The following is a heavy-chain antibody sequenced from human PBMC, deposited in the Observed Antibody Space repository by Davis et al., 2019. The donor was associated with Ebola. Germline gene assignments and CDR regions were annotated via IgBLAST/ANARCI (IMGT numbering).Heavy chain of an antibody. CDR3: ARGVTVGATSAGSFDI. Sequence: PAGSLTLSCAASGFTVSTNYLTWVRQAPGKGLGWVSVISSVGSTYYADSVKGRFTISRDPSKNTLYLQMNSLRVEATAVYSCARGVTVGATSAGSFDIWGQGTMVTVSS. D-gene: IGHD1-26*01. J-gene: IGHJ3*02. CDR1: GFTVSTNY. V-gene: IGHV3-53*01. CDR2: ISSVGST.